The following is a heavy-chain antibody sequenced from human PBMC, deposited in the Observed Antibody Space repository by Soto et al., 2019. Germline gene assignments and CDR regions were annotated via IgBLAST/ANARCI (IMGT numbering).Heavy chain of an antibody. CDR2: ISASGAST. CDR3: AKDLGRSPYGPPHDV. V-gene: IGHV3-23*01. CDR1: GFTFSIYA. Sequence: GGSLRLSCAASGFTFSIYAMTWVRQSPGKGLQWVSGISASGASTYYADSVRGRFTISRDNPKNTLYLQMNSLRAEDTAVYYCAKDLGRSPYGPPHDVWGQGTTVTVSS. J-gene: IGHJ6*02. D-gene: IGHD7-27*01.